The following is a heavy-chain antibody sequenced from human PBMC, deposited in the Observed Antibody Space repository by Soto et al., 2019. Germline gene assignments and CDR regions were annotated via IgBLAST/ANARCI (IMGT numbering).Heavy chain of an antibody. CDR3: AKTIFGVVPFGMDV. CDR1: VFTFSSYA. Sequence: LRLSCAASVFTFSSYARSWVRQAPGKGLEWVSAISGSGGSTYYADSVKGRFTISRDNSKNTLYLQMNSLRAEDTAVYYCAKTIFGVVPFGMDVWGQGTTVTVSS. D-gene: IGHD3-3*01. J-gene: IGHJ6*02. V-gene: IGHV3-23*01. CDR2: ISGSGGST.